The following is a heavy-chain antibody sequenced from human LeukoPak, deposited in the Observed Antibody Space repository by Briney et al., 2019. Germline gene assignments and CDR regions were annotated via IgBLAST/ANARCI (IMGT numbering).Heavy chain of an antibody. Sequence: PGGSLRLSCAASGFTFSRYAMSWVRQAPGKGLEWVSSISGNGGSTYYAESVKGRFTISRDNSKNTLYLQMNSLRAEDTAVYYCAKDVLIVVVDGGYFDYWGQGTPVTVSS. CDR1: GFTFSRYA. CDR3: AKDVLIVVVDGGYFDY. J-gene: IGHJ4*02. V-gene: IGHV3-23*01. D-gene: IGHD3-22*01. CDR2: ISGNGGST.